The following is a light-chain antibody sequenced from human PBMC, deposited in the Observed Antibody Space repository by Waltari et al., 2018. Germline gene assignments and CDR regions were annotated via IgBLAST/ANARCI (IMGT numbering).Light chain of an antibody. CDR2: GSS. CDR3: QQLYTYPLT. V-gene: IGKV1-9*01. CDR1: QGITTS. J-gene: IGKJ4*01. Sequence: DIQLTQSPSFLSASVGDRLTFTFRASQGITTSLAWYQQNPGRVPELLIYGSSTLQIGVPLRFSGSGSGTDFTLTISSLQPEDFATYYCQQLYTYPLTFGGGSKVEIK.